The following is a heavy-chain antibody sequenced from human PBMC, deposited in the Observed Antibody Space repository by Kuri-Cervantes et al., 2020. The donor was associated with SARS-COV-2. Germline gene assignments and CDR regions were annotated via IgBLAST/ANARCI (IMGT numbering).Heavy chain of an antibody. Sequence: SQTLSLTCAVCGGSFSGYYWSWIRQPPGKGLEWIGEINHSGSTNYNPSLKSRVTISVDTSKNQFSLKLSSVTAADTAVYYCARGGRIAVAGILLPLYYYGMDVWGQGTTVTVSS. CDR1: GGSFSGYY. CDR3: ARGGRIAVAGILLPLYYYGMDV. J-gene: IGHJ6*02. V-gene: IGHV4-34*01. D-gene: IGHD6-19*01. CDR2: INHSGST.